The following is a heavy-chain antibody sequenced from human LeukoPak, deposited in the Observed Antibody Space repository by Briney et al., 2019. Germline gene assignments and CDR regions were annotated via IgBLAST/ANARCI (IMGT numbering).Heavy chain of an antibody. J-gene: IGHJ3*02. D-gene: IGHD3-22*01. Sequence: ASVKVSCKASGYTFTGYYMHWVRQAPGQGLEWMGWINPNSGGTNYAQKFQGRVTMTRDTSISTAYMELSRLRSDDTAVYYCAREVPTYYYDSSGSHGAFDIWGQGTMVTVSS. CDR3: AREVPTYYYDSSGSHGAFDI. CDR2: INPNSGGT. CDR1: GYTFTGYY. V-gene: IGHV1-2*02.